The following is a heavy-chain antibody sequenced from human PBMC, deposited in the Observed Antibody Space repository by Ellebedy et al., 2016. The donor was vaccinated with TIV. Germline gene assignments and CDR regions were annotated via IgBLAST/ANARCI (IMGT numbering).Heavy chain of an antibody. D-gene: IGHD6-19*01. V-gene: IGHV1-2*02. Sequence: ASVKVSXKASGYSFTDFYIHWVRQAPGQGLEWMGWIDPRRGGTKYAQSFQGRVTMTRDTSTKTVYMELNRLRSDDTAVYYCARGYNSENYQEWYFDYWGQGTLVTVSS. J-gene: IGHJ4*02. CDR3: ARGYNSENYQEWYFDY. CDR1: GYSFTDFY. CDR2: IDPRRGGT.